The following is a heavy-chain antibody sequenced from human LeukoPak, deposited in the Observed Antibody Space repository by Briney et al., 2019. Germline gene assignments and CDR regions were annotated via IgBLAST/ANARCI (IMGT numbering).Heavy chain of an antibody. CDR2: IYYSGST. D-gene: IGHD1-26*01. V-gene: IGHV4-59*01. CDR1: GGSISSYY. Sequence: SETLSLTCTVSGGSISSYYWSWIRQPPGKGLEWIGYIYYSGSTNYNPSLKSRVTISVDTSKNQFSLKLSSVTAADTAVYYCARGRWESDFDYWGQGTLVTVSS. J-gene: IGHJ4*02. CDR3: ARGRWESDFDY.